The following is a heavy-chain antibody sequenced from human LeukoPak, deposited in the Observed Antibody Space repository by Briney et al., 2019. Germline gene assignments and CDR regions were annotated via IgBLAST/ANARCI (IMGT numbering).Heavy chain of an antibody. D-gene: IGHD3-10*01. Sequence: PGRSLRLSCAASGFTFSSYAMHWVRQATGKGLEWVAVISYDGSNKYYADSVKGRFTISRDNSKNTLYPQMNSLRAEDTAVYYCAKNMLEYYGSGSYRNWGQGTLVTVSS. CDR1: GFTFSSYA. CDR2: ISYDGSNK. V-gene: IGHV3-30*04. J-gene: IGHJ4*02. CDR3: AKNMLEYYGSGSYRN.